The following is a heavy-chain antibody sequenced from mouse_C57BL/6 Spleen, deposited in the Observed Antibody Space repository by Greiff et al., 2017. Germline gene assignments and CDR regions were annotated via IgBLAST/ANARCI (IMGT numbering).Heavy chain of an antibody. CDR1: GYTFTSYW. J-gene: IGHJ1*03. CDR3: ARSDGYYWYFDV. Sequence: QVQLQQPGAELVRPGSSVTLSCKASGYTFTSYWMHWVKQRPIQGLEWIGNIDPSDSDTHYNQKFKDKATLTVDKSSSTAYMQLSSLTSEDSAVYYCARSDGYYWYFDVWGTGTTVTVSS. CDR2: IDPSDSDT. V-gene: IGHV1-52*01. D-gene: IGHD2-3*01.